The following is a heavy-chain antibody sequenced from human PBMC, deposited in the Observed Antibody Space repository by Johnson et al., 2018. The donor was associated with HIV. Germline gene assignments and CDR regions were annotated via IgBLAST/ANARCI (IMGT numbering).Heavy chain of an antibody. V-gene: IGHV3-30*04. CDR1: GFTFSSYA. J-gene: IGHJ3*02. CDR3: ARPQGTGDAFDS. CDR2: ISYDGSNK. D-gene: IGHD1-1*01. Sequence: QVQLVESGGCVVQPGRSLRLSCAASGFTFSSYAMHWVRQAPGKGLEWVAVISYDGSNKYYADSVKGRFTISRDNSKNTLYLQMNSLRAEDTAVYYCARPQGTGDAFDSWGQGTMVTGSS.